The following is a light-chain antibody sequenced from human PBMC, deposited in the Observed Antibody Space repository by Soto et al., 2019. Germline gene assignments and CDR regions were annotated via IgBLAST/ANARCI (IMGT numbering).Light chain of an antibody. V-gene: IGLV2-11*01. Sequence: QSVLTQPRSVSGSPGGSVTISCTGTSSDFGGYNYVSWYQQHPGKAPKLMIYDVSKRPSGVPDRFSGSKSGNTASLTISGLQAEDEADYYCCSYAGSYTFYVFGTGTKVTVL. CDR1: SSDFGGYNY. CDR3: CSYAGSYTFYV. CDR2: DVS. J-gene: IGLJ1*01.